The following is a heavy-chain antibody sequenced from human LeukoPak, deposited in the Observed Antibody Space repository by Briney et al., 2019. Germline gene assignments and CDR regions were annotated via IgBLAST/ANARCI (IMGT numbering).Heavy chain of an antibody. J-gene: IGHJ6*03. CDR1: VGSISSGDYY. D-gene: IGHD3-22*01. V-gene: IGHV4-61*08. Sequence: SETLSLTCTVSVGSISSGDYYWSWIRQPPGKGLEWIGYIYYSGSTNYNPSLKSRVTISVDTSKNQFSLKLCSVTAADTAVYYCARDRGYYDSSGQAYYYYMDVWGKGTTVTVSS. CDR3: ARDRGYYDSSGQAYYYYMDV. CDR2: IYYSGST.